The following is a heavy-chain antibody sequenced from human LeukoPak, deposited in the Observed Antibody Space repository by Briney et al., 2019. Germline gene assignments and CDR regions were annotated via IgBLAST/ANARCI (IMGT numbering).Heavy chain of an antibody. CDR1: GFTFSSYW. J-gene: IGHJ4*02. D-gene: IGHD6-19*01. CDR3: AKEPQEYSSGWVPQGGY. CDR2: IKQDGSEK. Sequence: PGGSLRLSCAASGFTFSSYWMSWVRQAPGKGLEWVANIKQDGSEKYYVDSVKGRFTISRDNSKNTLYLQMNSLRAEDTAVYYCAKEPQEYSSGWVPQGGYWGQGTLVTVSS. V-gene: IGHV3-7*01.